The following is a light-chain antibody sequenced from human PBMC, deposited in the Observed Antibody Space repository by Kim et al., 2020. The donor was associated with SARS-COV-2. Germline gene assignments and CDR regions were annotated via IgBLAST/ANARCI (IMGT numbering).Light chain of an antibody. CDR3: SSFAGSSVV. V-gene: IGLV2-11*03. CDR1: SSDVGGSNF. Sequence: GQSVTISCTGTSSDVGGSNFVSWYQQHPGKAPKVVIYDVTQRPSGVPDRFSASKSGNTASLTISGLQAEDEADYYCSSFAGSSVVFGGGTQLTVL. CDR2: DVT. J-gene: IGLJ2*01.